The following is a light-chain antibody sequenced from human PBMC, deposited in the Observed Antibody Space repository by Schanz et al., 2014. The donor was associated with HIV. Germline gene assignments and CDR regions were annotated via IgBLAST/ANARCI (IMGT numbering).Light chain of an antibody. CDR2: DVS. CDR3: SSYAGSYTFVV. J-gene: IGLJ3*02. V-gene: IGLV2-14*03. CDR1: SSDVGGYNH. Sequence: QSALTQPASVSGSPGQSITISCTGTSSDVGGYNHVCWYQQHPGKAPKLIIYDVSHRPSGISNRFSGSKSGNTASLTISGLQAEDEADYYCSSYAGSYTFVVFGGGTKLTVL.